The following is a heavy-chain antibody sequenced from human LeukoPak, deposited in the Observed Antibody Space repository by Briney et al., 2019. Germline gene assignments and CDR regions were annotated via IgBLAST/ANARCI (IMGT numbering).Heavy chain of an antibody. CDR1: GYTFTSYG. J-gene: IGHJ4*02. CDR3: AKDSGSSDGLGY. CDR2: ISAYNGNT. D-gene: IGHD1-26*01. Sequence: ASVKVSCKASGYTFTSYGISWVRQAPGQGLEWMGWISAYNGNTNYAQKLQGRVTMTTDTSTSTAYVELRSLRSDDTAVYYCAKDSGSSDGLGYWGQGTLVTVSS. V-gene: IGHV1-18*01.